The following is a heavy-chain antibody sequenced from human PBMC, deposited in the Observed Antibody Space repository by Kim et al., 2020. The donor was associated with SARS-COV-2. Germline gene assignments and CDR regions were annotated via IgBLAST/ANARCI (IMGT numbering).Heavy chain of an antibody. D-gene: IGHD2-21*02. V-gene: IGHV1-46*01. CDR3: ARATFGDPYGMDV. Sequence: AQNVQVRVTMTSDTSTSTVYMELSSLRAEDTAVYYCARATFGDPYGMDVWGQGTTVTVSS. J-gene: IGHJ6*02.